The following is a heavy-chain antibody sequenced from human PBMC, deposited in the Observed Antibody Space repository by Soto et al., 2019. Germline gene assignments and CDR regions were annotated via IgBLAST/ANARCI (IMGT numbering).Heavy chain of an antibody. CDR1: RFSFISHW. CDR2: IKHHGSEK. J-gene: IGHJ4*01. V-gene: IGHV3-7*01. CDR3: ARTTYSDY. Sequence: RGSLRLSCVASRFSFISHWIIFFRHSPRKWREWVGNIKHHGSEKYYVDSVKGRFTISRDNAKNSLYLQMNSLRAEDTAVYYCARTTYSDYWGQGTLVTVSS.